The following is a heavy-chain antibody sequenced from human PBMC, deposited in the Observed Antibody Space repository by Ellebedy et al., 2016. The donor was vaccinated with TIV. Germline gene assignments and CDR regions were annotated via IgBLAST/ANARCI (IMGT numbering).Heavy chain of an antibody. Sequence: MPGGSLRLSCAVYGGSFSGYYWSWIRKPPGKGLEWIGEINHSGSTNYNPSLKSRVTISVDTSKNQFSLKLSSVTAADTAVYYCARQGYCSGGSCSYNWFDPWGQGTLVTVSS. CDR2: INHSGST. CDR1: GGSFSGYY. J-gene: IGHJ5*02. V-gene: IGHV4-34*01. CDR3: ARQGYCSGGSCSYNWFDP. D-gene: IGHD2-15*01.